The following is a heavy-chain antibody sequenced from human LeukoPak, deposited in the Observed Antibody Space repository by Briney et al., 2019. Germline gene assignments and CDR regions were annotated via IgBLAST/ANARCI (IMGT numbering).Heavy chain of an antibody. CDR2: IYPGDSDT. Sequence: GESLKISCKGSGYTFSNYWIAWVRQMPGKGLEWMGIIYPGDSDTRYSPSFQGQVTISADKSISTAYLQWSSLKASDTAMYYCARHAKAYSSSSIWYFDLWGRGTLVTVSS. CDR1: GYTFSNYW. J-gene: IGHJ2*01. V-gene: IGHV5-51*01. D-gene: IGHD6-6*01. CDR3: ARHAKAYSSSSIWYFDL.